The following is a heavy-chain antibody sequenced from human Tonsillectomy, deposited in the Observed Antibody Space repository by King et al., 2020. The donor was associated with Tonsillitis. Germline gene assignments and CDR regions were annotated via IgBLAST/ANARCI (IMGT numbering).Heavy chain of an antibody. CDR3: AKDKSYYYYGMDV. Sequence: VQLVESGGGLVQPGGSLRLSCAASGFTFSSYAMSWVRQAPGKGLEWVSVIYSGGSSTYYADSVKGRFTISRDNSKNKLYLKMNSLRAEDTAVYYCAKDKSYYYYGMDVWGQGTTVTVSS. CDR2: IYSGGSST. J-gene: IGHJ6*02. CDR1: GFTFSSYA. V-gene: IGHV3-23*03.